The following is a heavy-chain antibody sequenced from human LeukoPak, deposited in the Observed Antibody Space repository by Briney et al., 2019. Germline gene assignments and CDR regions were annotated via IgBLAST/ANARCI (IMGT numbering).Heavy chain of an antibody. Sequence: SETLSLTCAVYGGSFSGYYWSWIRQPPGKGLEWIGEINHSGSTNYNPSLKSRVTISVDTSKNQFSLKLSSVTAADTAVYYCARSIFGDSYIDYWGQGTLVTVSS. J-gene: IGHJ4*02. CDR3: ARSIFGDSYIDY. D-gene: IGHD4-17*01. CDR2: INHSGST. V-gene: IGHV4-34*01. CDR1: GGSFSGYY.